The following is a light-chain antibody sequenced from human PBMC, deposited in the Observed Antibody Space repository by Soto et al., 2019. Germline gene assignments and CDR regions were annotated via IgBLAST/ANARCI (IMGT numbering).Light chain of an antibody. CDR3: VAWDDSLSGVI. CDR1: TSNLESYD. V-gene: IGLV1-47*01. J-gene: IGLJ2*01. Sequence: QSVLTQPPSASGTPGQRVTISCSGNTSNLESYDIYWYQQLPGMAPKLLLYRNNQRPSGVPDRFSGSKSGTSASLAISGLRSEDEADYYCVAWDDSLSGVIFGGGTKLTVL. CDR2: RNN.